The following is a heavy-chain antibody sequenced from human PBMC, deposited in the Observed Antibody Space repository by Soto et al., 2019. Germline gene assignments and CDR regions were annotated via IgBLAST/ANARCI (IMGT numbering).Heavy chain of an antibody. D-gene: IGHD2-21*02. CDR3: ARSPRVIVTAKGTLDF. J-gene: IGHJ4*02. V-gene: IGHV1-18*04. CDR2: ISTSTGNT. CDR1: GYTFTTFG. Sequence: QVQLVQSGGEVKKPGASVKVSCKASGYTFTTFGITWVRQVPGQGLEWLGWISTSTGNTNYAQNLQGRVTLTTDTSTRTVYMELRSLTSDDTAVYYCARSPRVIVTAKGTLDFWGQGTLITVSS.